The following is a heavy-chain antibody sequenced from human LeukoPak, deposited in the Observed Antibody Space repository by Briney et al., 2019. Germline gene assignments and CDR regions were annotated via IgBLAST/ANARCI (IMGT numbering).Heavy chain of an antibody. CDR1: GGSISSYY. D-gene: IGHD3-22*01. Sequence: SETLSLTRTVSGGSISSYYWSWIRQPAGKGLEWIGRIYISGSGSTNYNPSLKSRVTMSVDTSKNQFSLKLSSVTAADTAVYYCAREGYYYDSRGYYTHDYWGQGTLVTVSS. V-gene: IGHV4-4*07. CDR2: IYISGSGST. J-gene: IGHJ4*02. CDR3: AREGYYYDSRGYYTHDY.